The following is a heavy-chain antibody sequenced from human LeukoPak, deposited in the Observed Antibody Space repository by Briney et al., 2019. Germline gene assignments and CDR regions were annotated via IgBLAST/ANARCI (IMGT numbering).Heavy chain of an antibody. D-gene: IGHD3-3*02. CDR2: INSEGEGATT. J-gene: IGHJ6*04. Sequence: GESLRLSCVGSGFTIGTAWMRWVRQAPGKGLEWLAHINSEGEGATTDYAAPAKGRFAISRDDSKNMIYLQMSSLKIDDTAIYYCIAHFPYFYGFDVWGKGTTVTVSS. CDR3: IAHFPYFYGFDV. V-gene: IGHV3-15*01. CDR1: GFTIGTAW.